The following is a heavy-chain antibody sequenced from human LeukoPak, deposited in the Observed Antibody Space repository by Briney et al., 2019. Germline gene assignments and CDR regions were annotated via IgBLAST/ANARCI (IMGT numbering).Heavy chain of an antibody. V-gene: IGHV1-46*01. CDR3: ARMAMDPAMVTNFFDL. D-gene: IGHD5-18*01. Sequence: VASVKVSCKASGYTFTSYGISWVRQAPGQGPECMGVIHPSGGGTTYAQKFQGRVTLTKDTATSTVYIELSSLRSDDTAVYYCARMAMDPAMVTNFFDLWGQGTLLIVSA. CDR1: GYTFTSYG. CDR2: IHPSGGGT. J-gene: IGHJ4*02.